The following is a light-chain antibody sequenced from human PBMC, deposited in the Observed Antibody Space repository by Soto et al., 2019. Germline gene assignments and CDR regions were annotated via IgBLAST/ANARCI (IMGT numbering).Light chain of an antibody. CDR1: SSNIGRNT. CDR2: SNN. CDR3: AGWDDSLNGPV. Sequence: QSVLTQPPSASGTPGQRVTISCYGSSSNIGRNTVNWYQQLPGTAPKLLIYSNNQRPSGVPDRFSGSKSGTSGSLAISGLQSEDEADYYCAGWDDSLNGPVFGGGTKLTVL. V-gene: IGLV1-44*01. J-gene: IGLJ2*01.